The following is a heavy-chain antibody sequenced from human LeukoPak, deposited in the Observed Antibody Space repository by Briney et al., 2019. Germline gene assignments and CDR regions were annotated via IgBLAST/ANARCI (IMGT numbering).Heavy chain of an antibody. CDR2: IYPSGGST. CDR1: GYTFTSYY. J-gene: IGHJ4*02. D-gene: IGHD5-18*01. CDR3: ARERRRGYSLEY. V-gene: IGHV1-46*01. Sequence: ASVKVSCKASGYTFTSYYMHWVRQAPGQGLEWMGIIYPSGGSTSYAQKFQGRVTMTRDTSTSTVYMELSSLRSEDTAVYYCARERRRGYSLEYWGQGTLVTVSS.